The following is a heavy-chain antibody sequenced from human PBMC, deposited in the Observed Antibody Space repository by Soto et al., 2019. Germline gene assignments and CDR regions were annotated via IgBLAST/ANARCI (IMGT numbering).Heavy chain of an antibody. CDR2: INMDGSST. D-gene: IGHD2-2*01. CDR1: GFTFSGDW. J-gene: IGHJ4*02. Sequence: GGSLRLSCAASGFTFSGDWMHWVRQAAGKGLVWVSRINMDGSSTNYADSVKGRFTISRDNAKNALYLQMNSLRVDDTAVYYCARGPRGLYHHDYWGQGALVTVSS. V-gene: IGHV3-74*01. CDR3: ARGPRGLYHHDY.